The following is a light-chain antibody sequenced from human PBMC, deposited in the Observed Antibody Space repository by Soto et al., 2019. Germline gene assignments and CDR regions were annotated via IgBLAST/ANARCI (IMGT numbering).Light chain of an antibody. CDR3: QQYDGAPLT. CDR2: AAS. Sequence: EIVLTQSPDTLSLSPGERATLFCRASQTLSINSLAWDQQKPGQAPRLLIYAASTRHTGIPDRFNGSGSGTDFALTINRLEPEDFAVYFCQQYDGAPLTFGPGTKVDVK. V-gene: IGKV3-20*01. J-gene: IGKJ3*01. CDR1: QTLSINS.